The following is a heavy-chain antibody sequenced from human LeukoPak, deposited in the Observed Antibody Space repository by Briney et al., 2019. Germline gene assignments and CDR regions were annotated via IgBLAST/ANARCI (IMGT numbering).Heavy chain of an antibody. Sequence: VASVKVSCKASGGTFSSYAINWVRQAPGQGLEWMGMIYPRDGSTSYAQKFQGRVTVTRDTSTSTVHMELSGLRSEDTAVYYCARDQEGFDYWGQGTLVTVSS. CDR3: ARDQEGFDY. V-gene: IGHV1-46*01. J-gene: IGHJ4*02. CDR2: IYPRDGST. CDR1: GGTFSSYA.